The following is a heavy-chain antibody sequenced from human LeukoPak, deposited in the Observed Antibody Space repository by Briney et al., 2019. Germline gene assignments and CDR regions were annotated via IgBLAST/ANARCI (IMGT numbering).Heavy chain of an antibody. CDR2: INHSGST. J-gene: IGHJ2*01. D-gene: IGHD4-17*01. V-gene: IGHV4-34*01. Sequence: SETLSLTCAVYGGSFSGYYWSWIRQPPGKGLEWIGEINHSGSTNCNPSLKSRVTISVDTSKNQFSLKLSSVTAADTAVYHCARIRGGLRRPGCFDLWGRGTLVTVSS. CDR1: GGSFSGYY. CDR3: ARIRGGLRRPGCFDL.